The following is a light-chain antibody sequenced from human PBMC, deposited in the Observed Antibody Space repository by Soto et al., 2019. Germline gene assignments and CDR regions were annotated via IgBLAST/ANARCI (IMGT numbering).Light chain of an antibody. J-gene: IGKJ3*01. V-gene: IGKV1-27*01. CDR3: QKYSSVPV. CDR1: QGIRNY. Sequence: DIPMTQSPTSLSASVGDRVTITCRASQGIRNYVAWYQQIPGKAPKLLIYAASTLQSGVPSRFSGSGSGTDFTLTINGLQPEHVATSSCQKYSSVPVFGPGTKVEIK. CDR2: AAS.